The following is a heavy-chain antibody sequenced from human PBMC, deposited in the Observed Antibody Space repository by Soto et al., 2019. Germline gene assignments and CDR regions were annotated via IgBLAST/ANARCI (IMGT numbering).Heavy chain of an antibody. J-gene: IGHJ4*02. CDR2: IYHSGST. CDR1: GGSISSSNW. D-gene: IGHD6-13*01. V-gene: IGHV4-4*02. CDR3: ARGEGSSWYSYYFDY. Sequence: QVQLQESGPGLVKPSGTLSLTCAVSGGSISSSNWWSWVRQPQGKGLEWIGGIYHSGSTNYNPSLKSRVTISVDKSKNQFSLKLSSVTAADTAVYYCARGEGSSWYSYYFDYWGQGTLVTVSS.